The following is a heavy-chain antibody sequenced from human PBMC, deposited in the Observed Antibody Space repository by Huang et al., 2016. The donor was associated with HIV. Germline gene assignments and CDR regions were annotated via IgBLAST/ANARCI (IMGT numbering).Heavy chain of an antibody. D-gene: IGHD3-9*01. CDR1: GGIFSSHS. CDR2: IIPMFGTT. Sequence: QVQLVQSGAEVKKPRSSVKVSCKASGGIFSSHSFSWVRQAPGQGLKWMGGIIPMFGTTNYAQKVQDRVTITADESTSTAYMERSSLRFEDTAVYYCAKAKAHYNIMTGYFSFDHWGQGTLVTVSS. J-gene: IGHJ4*02. V-gene: IGHV1-69*01. CDR3: AKAKAHYNIMTGYFSFDH.